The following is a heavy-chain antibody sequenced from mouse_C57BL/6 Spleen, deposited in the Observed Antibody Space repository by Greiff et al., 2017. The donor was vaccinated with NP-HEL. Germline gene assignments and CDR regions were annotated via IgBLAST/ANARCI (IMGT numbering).Heavy chain of an antibody. CDR2: ISYSGST. Sequence: VQLQQSGPGLAKPSQTLSLTCSVTGYSITSDYWNWIRKFPGNKLEYMGYISYSGSTYYNPSLKSRISITRDTSKNQYYLQLHSVTTEDTATYYCARVPYHYDSSPYWYFDVWGTGTTVTVSS. J-gene: IGHJ1*03. CDR3: ARVPYHYDSSPYWYFDV. V-gene: IGHV3-8*01. D-gene: IGHD1-1*01. CDR1: GYSITSDY.